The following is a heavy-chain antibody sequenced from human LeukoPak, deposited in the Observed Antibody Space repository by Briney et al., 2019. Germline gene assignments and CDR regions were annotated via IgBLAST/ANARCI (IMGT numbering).Heavy chain of an antibody. CDR2: IYYSESA. CDR1: GGSIRSYY. D-gene: IGHD3-22*01. J-gene: IGHJ3*02. V-gene: IGHV4-59*08. CDR3: ARVGGYPLSAFDI. Sequence: SETLSLTCTVSGGSIRSYYWSWIRQPPGKGLEWMGYIYYSESANYNPSLKSRITISLDTSKNQFSLKLNSVTAADTAVYYCARVGGYPLSAFDIWGQGTMVTVSS.